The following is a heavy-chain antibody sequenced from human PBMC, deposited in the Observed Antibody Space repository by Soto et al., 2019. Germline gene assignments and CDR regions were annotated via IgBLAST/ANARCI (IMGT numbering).Heavy chain of an antibody. D-gene: IGHD2-2*01. CDR1: GGSISSYY. CDR3: ARQLGYCSSTSCYECWFDP. V-gene: IGHV4-59*08. CDR2: IYYSGST. Sequence: QVQLQESGPGLVKPSETLSLTCTVSGGSISSYYWSWIRQPPGKGLEWIGYIYYSGSTNYNPSLKGRVTISVDTSKNQFSLKLSSVTAADTAVYYCARQLGYCSSTSCYECWFDPWGQGTLVTVSS. J-gene: IGHJ5*02.